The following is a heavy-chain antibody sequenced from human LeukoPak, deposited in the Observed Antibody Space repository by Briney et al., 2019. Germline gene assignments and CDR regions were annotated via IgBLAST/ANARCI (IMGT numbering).Heavy chain of an antibody. V-gene: IGHV3-7*01. CDR3: ARDLFPVGATTVFDY. J-gene: IGHJ4*02. CDR2: IKQDGSEK. CDR1: GFTFSNAW. Sequence: GGSLRLSCAASGFTFSNAWMSWVRQAPGKGLEWVANIKQDGSEKYYVDSVKGRFTISRDNAKNSLYLQMNSLRAEDTAVYYCARDLFPVGATTVFDYWGQGTLVTVSS. D-gene: IGHD1-26*01.